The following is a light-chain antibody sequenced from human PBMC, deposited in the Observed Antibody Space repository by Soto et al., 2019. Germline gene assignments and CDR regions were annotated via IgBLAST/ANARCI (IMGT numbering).Light chain of an antibody. V-gene: IGLV2-14*01. Sequence: QSALTQPASVSGSPGQSITISGTGTSSDVGGYNYVSWYQQHPGKAPKLMIYDVSNRPSGVSNRFSGSKSGNTASLPISGLQAEDEDDYYCSSYTSSSTLLNVFGTGTKLTVL. J-gene: IGLJ1*01. CDR2: DVS. CDR1: SSDVGGYNY. CDR3: SSYTSSSTLLNV.